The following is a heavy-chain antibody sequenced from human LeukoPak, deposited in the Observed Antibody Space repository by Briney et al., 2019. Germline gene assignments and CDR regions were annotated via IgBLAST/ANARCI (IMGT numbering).Heavy chain of an antibody. Sequence: ASVKVSCKASGYTFTSYGISWVRQAPGQRLEWRGWISAYNGNTNYAQKLQGRVTMTTDTSTSTAYMELRSLRSDDTAVYYCARAGGVVVPAAIFDYWGQGTLVTVSS. CDR1: GYTFTSYG. CDR3: ARAGGVVVPAAIFDY. V-gene: IGHV1-18*04. CDR2: ISAYNGNT. D-gene: IGHD2-2*01. J-gene: IGHJ4*02.